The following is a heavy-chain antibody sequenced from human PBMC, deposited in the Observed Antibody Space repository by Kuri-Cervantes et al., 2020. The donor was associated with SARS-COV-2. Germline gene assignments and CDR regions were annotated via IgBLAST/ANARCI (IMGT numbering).Heavy chain of an antibody. J-gene: IGHJ3*02. V-gene: IGHV1-69*06. CDR3: ARSWNPVVVPAARSGHAFDI. CDR2: IIPIFGTA. CDR1: GGTFSSYA. D-gene: IGHD2-2*01. Sequence: SVKVSCKASGGTFSSYAISWVRQAPGQGLEWMGGIIPIFGTANYAQKFQGRVTITADKSTSTAYMELSSLRSEDTAVYYCARSWNPVVVPAARSGHAFDIWGQGTMVTVSS.